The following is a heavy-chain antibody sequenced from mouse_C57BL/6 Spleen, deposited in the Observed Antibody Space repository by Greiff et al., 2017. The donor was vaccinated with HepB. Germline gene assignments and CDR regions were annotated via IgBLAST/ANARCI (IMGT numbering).Heavy chain of an antibody. J-gene: IGHJ2*01. Sequence: QVQLQQSGPGLVAPSQSLSITCTVSGFSLTSYAISWVRQPPGKGLEWLGVIWTGGGTNYNSALKSRLSISKDNSKSQVFLKMNSLQTDDTARYYCARIYYDYDGGFYYFDYWGQGTTLTVSS. D-gene: IGHD2-4*01. CDR3: ARIYYDYDGGFYYFDY. V-gene: IGHV2-9-1*01. CDR1: GFSLTSYA. CDR2: IWTGGGT.